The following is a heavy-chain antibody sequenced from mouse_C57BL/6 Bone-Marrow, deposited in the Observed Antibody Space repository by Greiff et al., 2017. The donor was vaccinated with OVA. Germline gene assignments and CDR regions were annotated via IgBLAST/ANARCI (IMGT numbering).Heavy chain of an antibody. CDR3: TSNGNFDY. CDR2: IDPENGDT. D-gene: IGHD2-1*01. V-gene: IGHV14-4*01. J-gene: IGHJ2*01. Sequence: EVQLQQSGAELVRPGASVKLSCTASGFNIKDDYMHWVKQRPEQGLEWIGWIDPENGDTEYASKFQGKATITADTSSNTAYLQLSSLTSEDTAVYYCTSNGNFDYWGKGTTLTVSS. CDR1: GFNIKDDY.